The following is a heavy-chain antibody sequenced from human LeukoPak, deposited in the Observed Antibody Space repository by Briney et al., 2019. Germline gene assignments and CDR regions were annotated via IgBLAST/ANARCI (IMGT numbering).Heavy chain of an antibody. CDR1: GFRVSNYW. CDR3: ARRANRDGYNYDYYDY. D-gene: IGHD5-24*01. J-gene: IGHJ4*02. Sequence: GESLKISCKGSGFRVSNYWIGWVRQMPGEGLEWMAIIYAGDSGTRYSPSFEGQVTVSADKSINTAYMQWSSLKASDTAVYYCARRANRDGYNYDYYDYWGQGTLVTVSS. CDR2: IYAGDSGT. V-gene: IGHV5-51*01.